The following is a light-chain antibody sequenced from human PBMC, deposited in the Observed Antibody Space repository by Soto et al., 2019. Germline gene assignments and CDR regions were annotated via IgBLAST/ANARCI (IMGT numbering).Light chain of an antibody. CDR3: QQANSFPLI. J-gene: IGKJ4*01. V-gene: IGKV1-12*01. Sequence: DIRMTQSPSSVSASVGDRVTITFRSSQDIRNWLAWYQQKPGKAPKLLIYAASSSQSGVPSRFSGSGSETDFTLTISSLQSEDFATYYCQQANSFPLIFGGGTRVEIK. CDR1: QDIRNW. CDR2: AAS.